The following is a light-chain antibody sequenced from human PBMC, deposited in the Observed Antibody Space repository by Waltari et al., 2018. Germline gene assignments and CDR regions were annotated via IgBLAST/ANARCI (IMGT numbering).Light chain of an antibody. V-gene: IGKV3-20*01. CDR3: QQDGSSPIT. CDR1: QSVSSSY. CDR2: GAS. Sequence: EIVLTQSPGPLSLSPGERATLSCRASQSVSSSYLAWYQPKTGQAPRLLIDGASSRATAIPDRCSGSGSGTDFTLTISRLEPEDFAVYYCQQDGSSPITFGQGTRLEIK. J-gene: IGKJ5*01.